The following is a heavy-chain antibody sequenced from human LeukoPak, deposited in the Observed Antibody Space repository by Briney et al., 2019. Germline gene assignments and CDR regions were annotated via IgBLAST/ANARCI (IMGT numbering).Heavy chain of an antibody. Sequence: GGSLRLSCAASGFTVSSNYISWVRQARGKGLEWVSVIYSGGSTYYADSVKGRFTISRDNSKNTLYLQMNSLRAEDTAVYYCARESTSWYFDLWGRGTLVTVSS. J-gene: IGHJ2*01. CDR3: ARESTSWYFDL. CDR2: IYSGGST. CDR1: GFTVSSNY. D-gene: IGHD2-2*01. V-gene: IGHV3-53*01.